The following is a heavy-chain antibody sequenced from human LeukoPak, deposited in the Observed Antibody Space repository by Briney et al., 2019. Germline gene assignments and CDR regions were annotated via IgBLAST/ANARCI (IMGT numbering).Heavy chain of an antibody. CDR2: IKQDGSEK. Sequence: GGSLRLSCAASGFTFSDYYMTWIRQAPGKGLEWVANIKQDGSEKYYVDSVKGRFTISRDNAKNSLYLQMNSLRAEDTAVYYCARDLLTYYYDSSGPLHNAFDIWGQGTMVTVSS. J-gene: IGHJ3*02. CDR1: GFTFSDYY. V-gene: IGHV3-7*01. D-gene: IGHD3-22*01. CDR3: ARDLLTYYYDSSGPLHNAFDI.